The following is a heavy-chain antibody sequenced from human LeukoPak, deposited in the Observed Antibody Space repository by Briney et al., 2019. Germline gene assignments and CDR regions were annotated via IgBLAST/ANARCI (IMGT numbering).Heavy chain of an antibody. J-gene: IGHJ4*02. V-gene: IGHV3-7*01. D-gene: IGHD3-3*01. CDR2: IDQDGSER. CDR1: GLSISRYY. CDR3: VAEYFDFSTGSN. Sequence: PGGSLGLSCVASGLSISRYYMSWVRQAPGKGPEWVGNIDQDGSERNYVDSVMGRFTISRDNAANSVYLQMNSLRDEDTAVYYCVAEYFDFSTGSNWGQGTLVTVSS.